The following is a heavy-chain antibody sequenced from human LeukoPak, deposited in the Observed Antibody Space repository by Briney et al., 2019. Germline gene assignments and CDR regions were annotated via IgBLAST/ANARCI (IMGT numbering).Heavy chain of an antibody. J-gene: IGHJ4*02. CDR3: AKQVGATYFDY. CDR2: ISYDGSNK. Sequence: GGSLRLSCAASGFTFSSYAMHWVRQAPGKGLEWVAVISYDGSNKYYADSVKGRFTISRDNSKNTLYLQMNSLRAEDTAVYYCAKQVGATYFDYWGQGTLVTVSS. CDR1: GFTFSSYA. V-gene: IGHV3-30*04. D-gene: IGHD1-26*01.